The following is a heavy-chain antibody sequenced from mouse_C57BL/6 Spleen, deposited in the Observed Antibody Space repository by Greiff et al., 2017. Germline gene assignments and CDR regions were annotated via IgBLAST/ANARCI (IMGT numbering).Heavy chain of an antibody. V-gene: IGHV14-2*01. CDR2: IDPEDGET. Sequence: VQLQQSGAELVKPGASVKLSCTASGFNINDYYMHWVKQRTEQGLEWIGRIDPEDGETKYAPKFQGKATITADTSSNTAYLQLSSLTSEDTAVYYCARLEWLRRYYYAMDDWGQGTSVTVSS. J-gene: IGHJ4*01. CDR3: ARLEWLRRYYYAMDD. CDR1: GFNINDYY. D-gene: IGHD2-2*01.